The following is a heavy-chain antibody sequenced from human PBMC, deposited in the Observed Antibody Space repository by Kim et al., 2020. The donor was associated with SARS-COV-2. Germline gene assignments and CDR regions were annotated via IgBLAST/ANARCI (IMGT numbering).Heavy chain of an antibody. CDR1: GFTFSSYE. V-gene: IGHV3-48*03. Sequence: GGSLRLSCAASGFTFSSYEMNWVRQAPGKGLEWVSYISSSGSTIYYADSVKGRFTISRDNAKNSLYLQMNSLRAEDTAVYYCAREDDYGDGAFDYWGQGTLVTVSS. CDR3: AREDDYGDGAFDY. J-gene: IGHJ4*02. CDR2: ISSSGSTI. D-gene: IGHD4-17*01.